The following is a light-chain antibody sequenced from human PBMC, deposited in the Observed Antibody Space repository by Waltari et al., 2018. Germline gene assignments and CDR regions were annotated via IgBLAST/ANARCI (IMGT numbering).Light chain of an antibody. J-gene: IGLJ3*02. CDR2: DVS. CDR1: SSDVGGYNL. V-gene: IGLV2-23*02. CDR3: CSYAGSFTWV. Sequence: QSALTQPASVSGSPGQWFTISCTGTSSDVGGYNLVSWYQQHPGKAPKLLIYDVSERPSGVSSRFSGSKSGNTASLTISGIQADDEADYYCCSYAGSFTWVFGGGTKVTVL.